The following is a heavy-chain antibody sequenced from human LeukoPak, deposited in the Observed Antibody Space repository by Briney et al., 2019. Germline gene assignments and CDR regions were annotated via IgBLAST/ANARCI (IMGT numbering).Heavy chain of an antibody. V-gene: IGHV3-74*01. CDR2: INPDGRST. Sequence: GESLRLSCAASGFRFNTYWMHWVRQAPGKGLVWVSRINPDGRSTDYANSVKGRFTISRDNAKNTLYLQMNSLRVEDTATYYCAKVDGTGNSVFDYWGQGTLVPVSS. CDR1: GFRFNTYW. D-gene: IGHD6-19*01. J-gene: IGHJ4*02. CDR3: AKVDGTGNSVFDY.